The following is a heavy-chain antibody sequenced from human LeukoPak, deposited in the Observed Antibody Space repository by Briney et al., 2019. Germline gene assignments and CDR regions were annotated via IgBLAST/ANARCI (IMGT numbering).Heavy chain of an antibody. V-gene: IGHV3-66*01. Sequence: PGGSLRLSCAASGFTVSSNYMSWVRQAPGKGLEWVSVIYSGGSTYYADSVKGRFTISRDNSKNTLYLQVNSLRAEDTAVYYCAREGRHLDWWLGGFYIWGQGTMVSVSP. CDR3: AREGRHLDWWLGGFYI. CDR1: GFTVSSNY. J-gene: IGHJ3*02. CDR2: IYSGGST. D-gene: IGHD3-9*01.